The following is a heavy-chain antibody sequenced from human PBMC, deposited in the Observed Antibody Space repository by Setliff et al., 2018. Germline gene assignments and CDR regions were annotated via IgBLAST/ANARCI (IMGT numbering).Heavy chain of an antibody. CDR2: TIPMFGTT. V-gene: IGHV1-69*05. Sequence: SVKVSCKASGATFSSYGISWVRQAPGRGLEWMGGTIPMFGTTEYAQKFQGRLTIITDESTNTAFMQLSSLISDDTAVYYCVREGVDRRSSTDYRYYMDVWGKGTTVTVSS. D-gene: IGHD6-6*01. CDR1: GATFSSYG. J-gene: IGHJ6*03. CDR3: VREGVDRRSSTDYRYYMDV.